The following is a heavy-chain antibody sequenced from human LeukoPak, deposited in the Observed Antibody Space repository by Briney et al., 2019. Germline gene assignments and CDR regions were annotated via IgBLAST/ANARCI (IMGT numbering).Heavy chain of an antibody. V-gene: IGHV3-53*01. Sequence: GGSLRLSCTASGFTVRSNYMSWVRQSPRKGPEWVSIMYSGGSTDYADSVKGRFIISRDHSKNTLYLQMNSLRAEDTAVYYCARDRYCSGGSCYGDAFDLWGQGTMVTVSS. CDR3: ARDRYCSGGSCYGDAFDL. CDR2: MYSGGST. D-gene: IGHD2-15*01. J-gene: IGHJ3*01. CDR1: GFTVRSNY.